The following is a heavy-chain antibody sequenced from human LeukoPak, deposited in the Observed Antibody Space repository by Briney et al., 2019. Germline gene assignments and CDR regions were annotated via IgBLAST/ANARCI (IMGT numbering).Heavy chain of an antibody. V-gene: IGHV3-74*01. CDR3: ARGLVGLYYYYYYMDV. D-gene: IGHD2-21*01. CDR2: INTDGSST. Sequence: PGGSLRLSCAVSGFTFSNYWMYWVRQAPGKGLVWVSRINTDGSSTTYADSVKGRFTISRDNAKNTVHLQMNSLRAEDTAVYYCARGLVGLYYYYYYMDVWGKGTTVTVSS. J-gene: IGHJ6*03. CDR1: GFTFSNYW.